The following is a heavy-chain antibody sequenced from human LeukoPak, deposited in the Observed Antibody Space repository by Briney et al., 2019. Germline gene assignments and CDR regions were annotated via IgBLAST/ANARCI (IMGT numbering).Heavy chain of an antibody. CDR3: ARQGFNYGRKHFDF. CDR2: IQASGSA. D-gene: IGHD5-18*01. CDR1: SVCGCYYY. J-gene: IGHJ4*02. Sequence: ADTLSLTCTVASVCGCYYYWSCLRQTPGKELNWIGYIQASGSANCSPSLKSRVTISVDTSKSQFSLNLTSVTAADTAMYYCARQGFNYGRKHFDFWGQGTLVTVSS. V-gene: IGHV4-4*09.